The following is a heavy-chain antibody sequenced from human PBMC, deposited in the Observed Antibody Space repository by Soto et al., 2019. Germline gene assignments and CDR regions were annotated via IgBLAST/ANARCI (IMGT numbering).Heavy chain of an antibody. D-gene: IGHD4-17*01. CDR2: IYYSGST. J-gene: IGHJ6*02. CDR1: GGSISSYY. Sequence: PSETLSLTCTVSGGSISSYYWSWIRQPPGKGLEWIGYIYYSGSTNYNPSLKSRVTISVDTSKNQFSLKLSSVTAADTAVYYCARDKRVRTVYYYYYYGMDVWGQGTTVTVSS. V-gene: IGHV4-59*01. CDR3: ARDKRVRTVYYYYYYGMDV.